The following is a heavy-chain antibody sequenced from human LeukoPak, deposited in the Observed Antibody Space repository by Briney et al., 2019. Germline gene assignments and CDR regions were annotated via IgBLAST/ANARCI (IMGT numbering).Heavy chain of an antibody. CDR2: MSTSGGT. J-gene: IGHJ4*02. D-gene: IGHD2-2*01. CDR3: ARERYCSTTSCPILGFDY. Sequence: SETLSLTCTVSGGSISSGTYYWSWIRQPAGKGLEWIGRMSTSGGTNYNPSLKGRVTISVDTSKNQFSLKLSSVTAADTAVYYCARERYCSTTSCPILGFDYWGQGTLVTVSS. V-gene: IGHV4-61*02. CDR1: GGSISSGTYY.